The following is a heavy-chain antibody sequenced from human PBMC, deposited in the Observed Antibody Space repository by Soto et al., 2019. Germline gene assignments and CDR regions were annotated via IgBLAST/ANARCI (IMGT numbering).Heavy chain of an antibody. Sequence: SETLSLTCTVSGYSVTSGDYYLGWIRQPPGKGLEWIGSIYYSGSTYYNPSLKSRVTISVDTSKNQFSLKLSSVTAADTAVYYCARHYVGSGSYKPPWEYYGMDVWGQGTTVTVSS. CDR1: GYSVTSGDYY. V-gene: IGHV4-39*01. CDR2: IYYSGST. CDR3: ARHYVGSGSYKPPWEYYGMDV. J-gene: IGHJ6*02. D-gene: IGHD1-26*01.